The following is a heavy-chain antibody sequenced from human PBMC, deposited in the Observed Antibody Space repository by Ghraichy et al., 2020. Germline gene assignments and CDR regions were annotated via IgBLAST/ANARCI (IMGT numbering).Heavy chain of an antibody. J-gene: IGHJ3*01. CDR1: GFIVSSNIVA. D-gene: IGHD2-15*01. Sequence: SQTLSLTCAISGFIVSSNIVAWIWITPSPSRGLEWLGRAYYRSKCYNESAVFVISRLTINPDTSKNQFSLQLNSVTPADTAVYYCARSTADVVYGFALSGQLPLVAVCS. CDR2: AYYRSKCYN. CDR3: ARSTADVVYGFAL. V-gene: IGHV6-1*01.